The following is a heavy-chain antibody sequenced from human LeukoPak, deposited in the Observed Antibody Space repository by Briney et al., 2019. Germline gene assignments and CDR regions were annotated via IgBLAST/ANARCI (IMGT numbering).Heavy chain of an antibody. CDR2: ISGSGHTT. J-gene: IGHJ4*02. D-gene: IGHD3-9*01. V-gene: IGHV3-23*01. CDR3: AKEPHILTGYYTDFFDY. CDR1: GFTFTSSA. Sequence: GGSLRLSCAASGFTFTSSAMSWARQAPGKGLEWVSDISGSGHTTSYADSVKGRFTVSRDNSKNTLHLQMNSLRADDTAVYFCAKEPHILTGYYTDFFDYWGQGTLVTVSS.